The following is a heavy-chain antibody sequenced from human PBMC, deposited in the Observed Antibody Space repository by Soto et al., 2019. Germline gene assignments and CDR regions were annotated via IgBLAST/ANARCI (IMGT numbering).Heavy chain of an antibody. V-gene: IGHV4-31*03. Sequence: SETLSLTCSVSSDSISSGGYYWNWIRQYPGKGLEWIGYIYYNGGTHYNPSLESRVTISVDTSKNQFSLKLSSVTAADTAVYYCARLTGYCSSTSCSDYWGQGTLVTVSS. CDR1: SDSISSGGYY. CDR3: ARLTGYCSSTSCSDY. J-gene: IGHJ4*02. D-gene: IGHD2-2*01. CDR2: IYYNGGT.